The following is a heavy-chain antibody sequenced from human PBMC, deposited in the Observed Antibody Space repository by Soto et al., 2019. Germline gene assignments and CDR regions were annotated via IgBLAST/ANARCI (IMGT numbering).Heavy chain of an antibody. V-gene: IGHV1-2*02. CDR2: INPNSGGK. Sequence: GASVKISCKASGYTFTGYYIHWVRQAPGQGLQWMGWINPNSGGKNYAQEFQDRVTMTRDASISTAYMELSRLTYDDTAVYYCARTRAYGGVIYFDIWGHGTLVTVSS. D-gene: IGHD3-16*01. J-gene: IGHJ4*01. CDR1: GYTFTGYY. CDR3: ARTRAYGGVIYFDI.